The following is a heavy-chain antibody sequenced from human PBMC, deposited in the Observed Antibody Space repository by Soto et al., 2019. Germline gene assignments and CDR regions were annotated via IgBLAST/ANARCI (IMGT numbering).Heavy chain of an antibody. Sequence: EVQLLESGGGLVQPGGSLRLSCAASGFTFSSYAMSWVRQAPGKGLEWVSAISGSGVNTYYADSVKGRFTISRDSYKNTLYLKMNSLIAEDTAVYYCAEDHSSSGSGSYSEFDYWGQGTLVTVSS. D-gene: IGHD3-10*01. CDR1: GFTFSSYA. CDR3: AEDHSSSGSGSYSEFDY. CDR2: ISGSGVNT. V-gene: IGHV3-23*01. J-gene: IGHJ4*02.